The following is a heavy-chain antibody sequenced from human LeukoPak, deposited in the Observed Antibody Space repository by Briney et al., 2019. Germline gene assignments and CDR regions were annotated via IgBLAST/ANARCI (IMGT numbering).Heavy chain of an antibody. V-gene: IGHV5-51*01. CDR3: ARQRGYCSSISCHSGYMDV. J-gene: IGHJ6*03. CDR1: GYSFTSYW. D-gene: IGHD2-2*01. Sequence: GESLKISCKGSGYSFTSYWIGWVRQMPGKGLKWMEIIYPGDSDTRYSPSFQGQVTISADKSISTAYLQWSSLKVSDTAMYYCARQRGYCSSISCHSGYMDVWGKGTTVTISS. CDR2: IYPGDSDT.